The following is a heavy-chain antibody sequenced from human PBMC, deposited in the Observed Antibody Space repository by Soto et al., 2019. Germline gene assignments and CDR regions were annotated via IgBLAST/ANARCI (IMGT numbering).Heavy chain of an antibody. CDR2: INHSGST. CDR1: GGSFSGYY. V-gene: IGHV4-34*01. J-gene: IGHJ4*02. Sequence: PSETLSLTCAVYGGSFSGYYWSWFRQPPGKGLEWIGEINHSGSTNYNPSLKSRVTISVDTSKNQFSLKLSSVTAADTAVYYCARFGGRGYLYWGQGTLVTVSS. D-gene: IGHD5-18*01. CDR3: ARFGGRGYLY.